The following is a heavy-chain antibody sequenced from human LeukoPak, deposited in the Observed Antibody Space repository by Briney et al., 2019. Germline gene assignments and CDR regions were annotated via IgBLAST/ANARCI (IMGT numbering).Heavy chain of an antibody. CDR1: GFTFSSYE. J-gene: IGHJ6*03. D-gene: IGHD3-22*01. Sequence: GGSLRLSCAASGFTFSSYEMNWVRQAPGKGLEWVSFISSSSSYIYYADSMKGRFTISRDNAKNSLYLQMNSLRAEDTAVYYCAKHYYDSSGYYYYYMDVWGKGTTVTVSS. CDR2: ISSSSSYI. V-gene: IGHV3-21*04. CDR3: AKHYYDSSGYYYYYMDV.